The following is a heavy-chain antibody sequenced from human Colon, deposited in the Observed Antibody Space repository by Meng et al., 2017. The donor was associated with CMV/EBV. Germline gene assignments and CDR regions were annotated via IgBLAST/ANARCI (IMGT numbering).Heavy chain of an antibody. D-gene: IGHD3-10*01. CDR3: ARDGVRGLDY. CDR2: IRYDGSNQ. V-gene: IGHV3-30*02. J-gene: IGHJ4*02. Sequence: GESLKISCAASGFTFSSYGMHWVRQAPGKGLEWVAFIRYDGSNQYYADSVKGRFTISRDNSKNTLYVQMNSLRAEDTALYYCARDGVRGLDYWGQGTLVTVSS. CDR1: GFTFSSYG.